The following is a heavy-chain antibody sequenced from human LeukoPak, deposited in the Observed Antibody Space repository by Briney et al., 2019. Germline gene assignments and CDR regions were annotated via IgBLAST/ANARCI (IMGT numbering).Heavy chain of an antibody. D-gene: IGHD3-10*01. Sequence: ASVKVSCKASGYTFTSYDINWVRQATGQGLEWMGWVNPNSGNTGYAQKFQGRVTMTRNTSISTAYMELSSLRSEDTAVYYCARAFYGSGSYWFDPWGQGTLVTVSS. CDR1: GYTFTSYD. CDR3: ARAFYGSGSYWFDP. V-gene: IGHV1-8*01. CDR2: VNPNSGNT. J-gene: IGHJ5*02.